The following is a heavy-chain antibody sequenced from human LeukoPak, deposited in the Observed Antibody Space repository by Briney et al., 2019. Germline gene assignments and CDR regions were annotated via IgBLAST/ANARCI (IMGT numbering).Heavy chain of an antibody. CDR2: ISYSSSTR. D-gene: IGHD6-19*01. J-gene: IGHJ4*02. V-gene: IGHV3-48*02. Sequence: HTGGSLRLSCAASGFTFSSYNMNWVRQAPGKGLEWVSYISYSSSTRYYADSVKGRFTISRDNAKNSLYLQINSPRDEGMAVYYCARVGSEWLVNDYWGQGALVTVSS. CDR1: GFTFSSYN. CDR3: ARVGSEWLVNDY.